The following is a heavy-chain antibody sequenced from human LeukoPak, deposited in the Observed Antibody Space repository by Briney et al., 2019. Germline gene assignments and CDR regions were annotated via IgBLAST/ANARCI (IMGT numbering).Heavy chain of an antibody. J-gene: IGHJ6*01. Sequence: SVKVSCKASGGTVSSQAISWVRQAPGHGLEWMGRIIPILATPTYAQKFQGRVTITADKSTSTAYMDLSSLRSEDTAVYYCAIEGIVAAARFSALDVWGQGTTVTVSS. CDR2: IIPILATP. D-gene: IGHD6-13*01. CDR1: GGTVSSQA. V-gene: IGHV1-69*04. CDR3: AIEGIVAAARFSALDV.